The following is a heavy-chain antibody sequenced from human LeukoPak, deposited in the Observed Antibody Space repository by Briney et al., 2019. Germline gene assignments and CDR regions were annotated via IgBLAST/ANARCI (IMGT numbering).Heavy chain of an antibody. Sequence: SVKVSCKASGYTFTSYDISWVRQAPGQGLEWMGGIMPMFGKTNYAQKFQGRVTTTADKATSTAYMELSSLRSEDTAVYYCAGGRTDIVVVPATLRNYYFDYWGQGTLVTVSS. D-gene: IGHD2-2*01. CDR3: AGGRTDIVVVPATLRNYYFDY. CDR2: IMPMFGKT. CDR1: GYTFTSYD. J-gene: IGHJ4*02. V-gene: IGHV1-69*06.